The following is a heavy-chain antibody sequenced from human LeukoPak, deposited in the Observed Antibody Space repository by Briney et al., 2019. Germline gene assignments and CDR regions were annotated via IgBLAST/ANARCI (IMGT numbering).Heavy chain of an antibody. V-gene: IGHV3-53*01. CDR3: ARVSSLDYYGSWNVDY. Sequence: GGSLRLSCAASGFTVSSNYMSWVRQAPGKGLEWVSAIYSGGSTYYADSVKGRFTISRGNSKNSLDLQMNRLSAEDTAVYYWARVSSLDYYGSWNVDYWGQGTLVTVSS. J-gene: IGHJ4*02. CDR2: IYSGGST. CDR1: GFTVSSNY. D-gene: IGHD3-10*01.